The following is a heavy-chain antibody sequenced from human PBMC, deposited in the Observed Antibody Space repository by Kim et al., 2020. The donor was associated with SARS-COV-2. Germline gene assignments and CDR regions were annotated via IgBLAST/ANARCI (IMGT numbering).Heavy chain of an antibody. CDR2: IIPIFGTA. D-gene: IGHD2-15*01. J-gene: IGHJ5*02. V-gene: IGHV1-69*13. CDR1: GGTFSSYA. CDR3: ARRALLPRYHSNWFDP. Sequence: SVKVSCKASGGTFSSYAISWVRQAPGQGLEWMGGIIPIFGTANYAQKFQGRVTITADESTSTAYMELSSLRSEDTAVYYCARRALLPRYHSNWFDPWGQGTLVTVSS.